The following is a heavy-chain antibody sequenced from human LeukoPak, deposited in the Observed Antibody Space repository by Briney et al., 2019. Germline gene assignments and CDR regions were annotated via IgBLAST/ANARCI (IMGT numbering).Heavy chain of an antibody. J-gene: IGHJ4*02. CDR2: ISSSGSTI. Sequence: GGSLRLSCAASGFTFSSYEMNWVRQAPGKGLEWVSYISSSGSTIYYADSVKGRFTISRDNAKNSLYLQMNSLKTEDTAVYYCTTDGGHSGSYFSQRRYYFDYWGQGTLVTVSS. CDR1: GFTFSSYE. CDR3: TTDGGHSGSYFSQRRYYFDY. D-gene: IGHD1-26*01. V-gene: IGHV3-48*03.